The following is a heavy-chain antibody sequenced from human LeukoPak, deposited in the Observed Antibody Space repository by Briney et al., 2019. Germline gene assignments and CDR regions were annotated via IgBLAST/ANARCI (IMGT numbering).Heavy chain of an antibody. V-gene: IGHV4-59*01. CDR3: ARDPTSRSSAFDI. CDR2: ISYSGST. J-gene: IGHJ3*02. CDR1: GGSINSYY. Sequence: SETLSLTCTVSGGSINSYYWSWIRQFPGKGLEWIGYISYSGSTNYNPSLKSRVTISVDTSNNQFSLKLSSVTAADTAVYYCARDPTSRSSAFDIWGQGTMVTVSS.